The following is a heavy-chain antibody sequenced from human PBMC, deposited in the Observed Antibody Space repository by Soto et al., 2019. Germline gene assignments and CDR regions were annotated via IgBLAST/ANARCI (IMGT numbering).Heavy chain of an antibody. J-gene: IGHJ4*02. CDR1: GGSISSSSYY. Sequence: PSETLSLTCTVSGGSISSSSYYWGWIRQPPGKGLEWIGSIYYSGSTYYNPSLKSRVTISVDTSKNQFSLNSLRAEDTAVYYCAKDGTYDYWGQGTLVTVSS. CDR3: AKDGTYDY. CDR2: IYYSGST. D-gene: IGHD3-3*01. V-gene: IGHV4-39*07.